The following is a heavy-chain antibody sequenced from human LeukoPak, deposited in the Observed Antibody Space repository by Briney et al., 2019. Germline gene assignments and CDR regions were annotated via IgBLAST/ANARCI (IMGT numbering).Heavy chain of an antibody. V-gene: IGHV3-21*01. CDR3: AREVGSGFGELLFSDY. CDR2: ISSSSSYI. CDR1: GFTFSSYS. D-gene: IGHD3-10*01. J-gene: IGHJ4*02. Sequence: GGSLRLSCAASGFTFSSYSMNWVRQAPGKGLEWVSSISSSSSYIYYADSVKGRFTISRDNAKNSLYLQMNSLRAEDTAVYYCAREVGSGFGELLFSDYWGRGTLVTVSS.